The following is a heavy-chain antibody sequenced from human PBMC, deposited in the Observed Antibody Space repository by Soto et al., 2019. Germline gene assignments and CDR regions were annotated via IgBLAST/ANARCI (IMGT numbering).Heavy chain of an antibody. D-gene: IGHD3-10*01. J-gene: IGHJ4*02. Sequence: GGSLRPSCAASGCSFSHYGMHWVRQAPGKGLVWVSRISPDGRTTTYADSVKRRFTISRDNAKSTLYLQMNSLTVEDGAVYYCADSWLPTSYWGPGTLATVSS. CDR3: ADSWLPTSY. CDR1: GCSFSHYG. CDR2: ISPDGRTT. V-gene: IGHV3-74*01.